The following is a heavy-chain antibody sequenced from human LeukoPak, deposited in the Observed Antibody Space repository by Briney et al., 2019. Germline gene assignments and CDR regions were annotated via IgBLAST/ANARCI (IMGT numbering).Heavy chain of an antibody. Sequence: SETLSLTCTVSGGSVSSYNWTWIRQPAGMGLELIGRIYTSGITNYSPSLRSRVTMSLDTSKNQFSLKMSSVTAADTAVYYCARGGTIAVALGNWFDPWGQGTLVTASS. D-gene: IGHD6-19*01. CDR2: IYTSGIT. V-gene: IGHV4-4*07. CDR3: ARGGTIAVALGNWFDP. CDR1: GGSVSSYN. J-gene: IGHJ5*02.